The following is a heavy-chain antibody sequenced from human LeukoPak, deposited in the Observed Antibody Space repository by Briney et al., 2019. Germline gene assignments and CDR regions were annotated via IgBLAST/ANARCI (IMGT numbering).Heavy chain of an antibody. CDR2: ISSNGGST. Sequence: PGGSLRLSCAASGFTFSSYEMNWVRQAPGKGLEYVSAISSNGGSTYYANSVKGRFTISRDNSKNTLYLQMGSLRAEDMAVYYCARGYCSSTSCSSREDFDYWGQGTLVTVSS. CDR1: GFTFSSYE. V-gene: IGHV3-64*01. CDR3: ARGYCSSTSCSSREDFDY. J-gene: IGHJ4*02. D-gene: IGHD2-2*01.